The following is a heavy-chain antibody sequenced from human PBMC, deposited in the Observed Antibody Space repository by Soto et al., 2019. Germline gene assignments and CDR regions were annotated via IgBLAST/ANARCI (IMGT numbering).Heavy chain of an antibody. V-gene: IGHV4-59*08. J-gene: IGHJ6*02. CDR3: ARLHGYCISSSCHGHYAMDV. CDR1: GGSISSYY. CDR2: IYYSGST. Sequence: SETLSLTCTVSGGSISSYYWSWIRQPPGKGLEWIGYIYYSGSTNYNPSLKSRVTISVDTSKNQFSLKLNSMTAADTAVYYCARLHGYCISSSCHGHYAMDVWGQGTTVTVSS. D-gene: IGHD2-2*01.